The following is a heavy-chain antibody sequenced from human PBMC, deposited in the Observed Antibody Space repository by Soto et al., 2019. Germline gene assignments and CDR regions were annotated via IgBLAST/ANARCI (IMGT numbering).Heavy chain of an antibody. CDR1: GFIFTSYT. D-gene: IGHD6-19*01. J-gene: IGHJ4*02. CDR3: ARAHIAVQRLSY. V-gene: IGHV3-30-3*01. CDR2: MSYDGSNE. Sequence: QVQLVESGGGVVQPGRSLRLSCVSSGFIFTSYTMHWVRQAPGKGLEWVAAMSYDGSNESYGDSVKGRFTISRDNSKNTLYLQMNSLRPEDTAVYYCARAHIAVQRLSYWGQGTLVTVSP.